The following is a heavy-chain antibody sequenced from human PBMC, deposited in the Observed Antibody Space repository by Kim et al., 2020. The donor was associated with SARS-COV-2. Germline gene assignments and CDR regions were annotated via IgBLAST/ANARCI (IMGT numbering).Heavy chain of an antibody. CDR2: IYHSGST. J-gene: IGHJ5*02. Sequence: SETLSLTCAVSGGSISSSNWWSWVRQPPGKGLEWIGEIYHSGSTNYNPSLKSRVTISVDKSKNQFSLKLSSVTAADTAVYYCARDSRSYYDSSGLWNWFDPWGQGTLVTVSS. D-gene: IGHD3-22*01. CDR3: ARDSRSYYDSSGLWNWFDP. V-gene: IGHV4-4*02. CDR1: GGSISSSNW.